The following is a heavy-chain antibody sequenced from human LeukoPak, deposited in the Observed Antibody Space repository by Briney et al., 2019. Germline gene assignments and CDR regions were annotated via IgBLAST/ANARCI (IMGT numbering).Heavy chain of an antibody. CDR3: ARGRVTTIANYYYYYIDV. J-gene: IGHJ6*03. V-gene: IGHV6-1*01. D-gene: IGHD4-17*01. CDR1: GDSVSSNSAA. CDR2: TYYRSKWYN. Sequence: SQTLSLTCAISGDSVSSNSAAWTWIRQSPSRGLEWLGRTYYRSKWYNDYEVSVQSRITITPDTSKNQFSLQMNSVTPEDTAVYYCARGRVTTIANYYYYYIDVWGKGTTVTVSS.